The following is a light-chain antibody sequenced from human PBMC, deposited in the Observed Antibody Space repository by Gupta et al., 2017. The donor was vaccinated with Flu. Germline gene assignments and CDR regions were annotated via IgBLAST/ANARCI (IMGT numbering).Light chain of an antibody. CDR1: SSNAGATYG. CDR3: QAYDSTLSGWV. CDR2: DAN. V-gene: IGLV1-40*01. Sequence: QSVLTQPPSVSGAPGQTVPISCTGSSSNAGATYGVHWYQQLPGTAPKLLIYDANNRLSGVPDRFSGSKSGTSASLAITGLQAEDEADYYCQAYDSTLSGWVFGGGTKLTVL. J-gene: IGLJ3*02.